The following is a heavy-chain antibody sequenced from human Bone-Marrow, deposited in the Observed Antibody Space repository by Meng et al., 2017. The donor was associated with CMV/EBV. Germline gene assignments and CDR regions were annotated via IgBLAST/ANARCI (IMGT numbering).Heavy chain of an antibody. D-gene: IGHD2-21*01. Sequence: GESLKISCAASGFTFSSYAMHWVRQAPGKGLEWVAVISYDGSNKYYADSVKGRFTISRDNSKNSLYLQMNSLTAADTAVYYCSRGDNAYSDISYGMDAWGQGTTVTVSS. CDR3: SRGDNAYSDISYGMDA. CDR2: ISYDGSNK. J-gene: IGHJ6*02. CDR1: GFTFSSYA. V-gene: IGHV3-30*14.